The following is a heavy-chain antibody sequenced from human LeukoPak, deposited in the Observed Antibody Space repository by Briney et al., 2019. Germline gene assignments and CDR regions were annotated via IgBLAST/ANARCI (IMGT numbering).Heavy chain of an antibody. V-gene: IGHV3-23*01. CDR3: ARVQKSRKSVASAVDC. Sequence: GGSLRLSCAASGFTFSSYAMSWVRQAPGKGLEWVSAISGSGGSTYYADSVKGRFTISRDNSKNTLYLQMNSLRAEDTAVYYCARVQKSRKSVASAVDCWGQGTVVIVSS. CDR1: GFTFSSYA. D-gene: IGHD5-12*01. J-gene: IGHJ4*02. CDR2: ISGSGGST.